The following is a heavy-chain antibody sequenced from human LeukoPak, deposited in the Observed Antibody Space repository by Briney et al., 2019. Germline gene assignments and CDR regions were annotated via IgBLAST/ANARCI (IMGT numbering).Heavy chain of an antibody. CDR2: IYHSRST. V-gene: IGHV4-38-2*02. CDR3: ARNSPKYSSSWIDY. J-gene: IGHJ4*02. Sequence: SETLSLTCTVSGYSISSGYYWGWIRQPPGKGLEWIGSIYHSRSTYYNPSLKSRVTISVDTSKNQFSLKLSSVTAADTAVYSCARNSPKYSSSWIDYWGQGTLVTVSS. D-gene: IGHD6-13*01. CDR1: GYSISSGYY.